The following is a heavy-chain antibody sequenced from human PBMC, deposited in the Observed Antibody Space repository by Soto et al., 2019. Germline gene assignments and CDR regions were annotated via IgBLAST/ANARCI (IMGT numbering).Heavy chain of an antibody. CDR3: ASAPRSGGDTAMEPAHYYGMDV. J-gene: IGHJ6*02. V-gene: IGHV1-69*12. CDR1: GGTFSSYA. Sequence: QVQLVQSGAEVKKPGSSVKVSCKASGGTFSSYAISWVRQAPGQGLEWMGGIIPIFGTANYAQKFQGRVTLTADESTSTAYMGLSSLRSEDTAEYYCASAPRSGGDTAMEPAHYYGMDVWGQGTTVTVSS. D-gene: IGHD5-18*01. CDR2: IIPIFGTA.